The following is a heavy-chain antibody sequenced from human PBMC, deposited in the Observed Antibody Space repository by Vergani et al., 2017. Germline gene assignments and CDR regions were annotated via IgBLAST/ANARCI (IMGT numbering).Heavy chain of an antibody. CDR1: GGSFSGYY. J-gene: IGHJ6*03. Sequence: QVQLQQWGAGLLKPSETLSLTCAVYGGSFSGYYWSWIRQPPGKGLEWIGEINHSGSTNYNPSLKSRVTISVDTSKNQFSLKLSSVTAADTAVYYCARAPVWFGVSYYYYMDVWGKGTTVTVSS. CDR2: INHSGST. CDR3: ARAPVWFGVSYYYYMDV. D-gene: IGHD3-10*01. V-gene: IGHV4-34*01.